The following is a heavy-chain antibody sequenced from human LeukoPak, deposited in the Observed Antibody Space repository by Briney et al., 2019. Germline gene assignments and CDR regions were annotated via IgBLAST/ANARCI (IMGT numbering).Heavy chain of an antibody. V-gene: IGHV3-23*01. CDR1: GFTFSSYA. CDR3: AKSDVVAATPFDY. CDR2: ICGSGGST. D-gene: IGHD2-15*01. Sequence: PGGSLRLSCAASGFTFSSYAMSWVRQAPGKGLEWVSAICGSGGSTYYADSVKGRFTISRDNSKNTLYLKMNSLRAEDTAVYYCAKSDVVAATPFDYWGQGTLVTVSS. J-gene: IGHJ4*02.